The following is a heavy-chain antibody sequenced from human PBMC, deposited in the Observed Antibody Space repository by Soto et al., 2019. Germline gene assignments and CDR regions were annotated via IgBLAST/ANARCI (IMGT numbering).Heavy chain of an antibody. V-gene: IGHV3-23*01. CDR1: GFTFSSYA. CDR2: ISGSGGST. D-gene: IGHD6-19*01. J-gene: IGHJ3*02. Sequence: EVQLLESGGGLVQPGGSLRLSCAASGFTFSSYAMSWVRQAPGKGLEWVSAISGSGGSTYYADSVKGRFTISRDNSKNTLYLQMNSLRAEDTAVYYCAKSPLRGRGWGQWLVIDAFDIWGQGTMVTVSS. CDR3: AKSPLRGRGWGQWLVIDAFDI.